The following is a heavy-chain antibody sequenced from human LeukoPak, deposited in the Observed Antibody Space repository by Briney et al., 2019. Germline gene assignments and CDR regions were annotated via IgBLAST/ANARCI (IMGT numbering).Heavy chain of an antibody. CDR1: GFTVSSNY. CDR3: ASPSSGQSFDI. V-gene: IGHV3-53*01. CDR2: IYPGGNK. J-gene: IGHJ3*02. D-gene: IGHD6-19*01. Sequence: GGSLRLSCAASGFTVSSNYMSWVRQAPGKGRKWVSVIYPGGNKYYTDSVKGRFTISRDNSKNTVYLQMNSLRAEDTALYYCASPSSGQSFDIWGQGTMVTVSS.